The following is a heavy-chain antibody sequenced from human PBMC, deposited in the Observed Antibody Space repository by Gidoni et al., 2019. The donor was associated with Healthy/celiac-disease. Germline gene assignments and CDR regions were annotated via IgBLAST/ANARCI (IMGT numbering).Heavy chain of an antibody. CDR3: ARYIAVANYYYYGMDV. V-gene: IGHV4-34*01. J-gene: IGHJ6*02. CDR1: GGSFSRYY. CDR2: INHSGST. Sequence: QVQLQQCGAGLLKPSETLSLTCAVYGGSFSRYYWSWIRQPPGKGLEWIGEINHSGSTNYNPSLKSRVTISVDTSKNQFSLKLSSVTAADTAVYYCARYIAVANYYYYGMDVWGQGTTVTVSS. D-gene: IGHD6-19*01.